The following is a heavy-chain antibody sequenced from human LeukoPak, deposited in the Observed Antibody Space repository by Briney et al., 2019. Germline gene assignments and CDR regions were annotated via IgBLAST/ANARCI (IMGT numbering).Heavy chain of an antibody. Sequence: GGSLRLSCAASHFTFFTHWMSWVRQVPGKGLEWVANIKPDGSEQFYLDSVEGRFTISRDNDRNILFLQMNSLRVEDTAIYFCASEAYYDSGNSYSDYWGQGTLVTVSS. CDR1: HFTFFTHW. D-gene: IGHD3-22*01. V-gene: IGHV3-7*01. CDR3: ASEAYYDSGNSYSDY. J-gene: IGHJ4*02. CDR2: IKPDGSEQ.